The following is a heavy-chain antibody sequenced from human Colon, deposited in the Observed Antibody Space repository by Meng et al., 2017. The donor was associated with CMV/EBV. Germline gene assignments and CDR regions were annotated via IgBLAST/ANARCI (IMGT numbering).Heavy chain of an antibody. CDR3: ANTYDGDSNY. Sequence: GGSLRLSCEAPGFTLEDYGMSWVRQAPGKGLEWVSGINWNGGSTGYADSVKGRFTISRDNAKNSLYLQMNSLSAEDTALYYCANTYDGDSNYWGQGTLVTVSS. CDR2: INWNGGST. CDR1: GFTLEDYG. V-gene: IGHV3-20*04. D-gene: IGHD4-23*01. J-gene: IGHJ4*02.